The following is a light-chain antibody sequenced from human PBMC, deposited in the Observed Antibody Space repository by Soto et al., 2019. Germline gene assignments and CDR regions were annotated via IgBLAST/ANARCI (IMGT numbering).Light chain of an antibody. CDR3: QKYNGALWT. J-gene: IGKJ1*01. CDR1: QGISNY. CDR2: AAS. Sequence: DIQLTQSPSSLSASVGARVTITCRASQGISNYVAWYQQKPGKVPKLLIYAASALQLGVPSRFSGSGSGTDFTLTISSLQPEDVATYYCQKYNGALWTFGQGTKVEIK. V-gene: IGKV1-27*01.